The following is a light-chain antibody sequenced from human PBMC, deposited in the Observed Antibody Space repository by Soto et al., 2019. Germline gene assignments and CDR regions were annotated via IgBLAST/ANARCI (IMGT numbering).Light chain of an antibody. Sequence: IVLTQSPATLSLSPGERATLSCRASQSVSSYLAWYQQKPGQAPRLLIYDASNRATGIPARFSGSGSGTEFTLTISSLEPEDFAVYYCQQRKTFGHGNTVDIK. CDR3: QQRKT. V-gene: IGKV3-11*01. CDR1: QSVSSY. J-gene: IGKJ3*01. CDR2: DAS.